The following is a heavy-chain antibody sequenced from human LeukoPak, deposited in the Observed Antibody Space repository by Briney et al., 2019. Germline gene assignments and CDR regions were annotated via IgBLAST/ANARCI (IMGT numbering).Heavy chain of an antibody. CDR2: ISGSGGST. Sequence: PGGSLRLSCAASGFTFSSYAMSWVRQAPGKGLEWVSAISGSGGSTYYADSVKGRFTISRDNSKNTLYLQMNSLRAEDTAVYYCARYDYDILTNPVDYWGQGTLVTVSS. D-gene: IGHD3-9*01. CDR1: GFTFSSYA. J-gene: IGHJ4*02. V-gene: IGHV3-23*01. CDR3: ARYDYDILTNPVDY.